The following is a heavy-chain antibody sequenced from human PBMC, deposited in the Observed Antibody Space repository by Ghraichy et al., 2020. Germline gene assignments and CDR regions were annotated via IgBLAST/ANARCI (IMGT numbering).Heavy chain of an antibody. CDR3: VKDFFVGGNFNDVFDV. CDR2: VSWNSGTI. J-gene: IGHJ3*01. V-gene: IGHV3-9*01. CDR1: GFTFDDYA. D-gene: IGHD1-1*01. Sequence: GGSLRLSCKTSGFTFDDYAMHWIRQAPGKGLEWVASVSWNSGTIGYGDSMRGRVTVSRDNAKKSLFLQMSGLTAEDTALYFCVKDFFVGGNFNDVFDVWGQGTLVTVSS.